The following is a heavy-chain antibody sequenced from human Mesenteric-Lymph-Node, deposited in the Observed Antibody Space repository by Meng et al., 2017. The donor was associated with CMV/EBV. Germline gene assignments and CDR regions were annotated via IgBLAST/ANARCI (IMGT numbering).Heavy chain of an antibody. CDR3: ARGASGYYRTFQY. CDR1: EYTFTSYD. D-gene: IGHD3-22*01. V-gene: IGHV1-8*01. J-gene: IGHJ4*02. Sequence: KASEYTFTSYDINWVRQATGQGLEWMGWMNPNSGNTGYAQKFQGRVTMNRDTSTATVYMELNSLRSEDTAIYYCARGASGYYRTFQYWGQGTLVTVSS. CDR2: MNPNSGNT.